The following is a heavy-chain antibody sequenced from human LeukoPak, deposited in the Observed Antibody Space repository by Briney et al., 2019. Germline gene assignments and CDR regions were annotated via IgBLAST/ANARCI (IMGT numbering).Heavy chain of an antibody. D-gene: IGHD3-3*01. CDR1: GGTFSSYA. V-gene: IGHV1-69*04. Sequence: SVKVSCKASGGTFSSYAISWVRQAPGQGLEWMGRFIPILGIANYAQKFQGRVTITADKSTSTAYMELSSLRSEDTAVYYCARDSGTIFGVVIIPNWFDPWGQGTLVTVSS. J-gene: IGHJ5*02. CDR3: ARDSGTIFGVVIIPNWFDP. CDR2: FIPILGIA.